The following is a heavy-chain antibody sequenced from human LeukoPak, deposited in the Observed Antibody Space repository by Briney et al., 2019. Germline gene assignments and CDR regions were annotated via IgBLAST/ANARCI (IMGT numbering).Heavy chain of an antibody. V-gene: IGHV1-2*02. D-gene: IGHD6-6*01. Sequence: ASVKVSCKASGYTFTDYYMHWVRQAPGQGLEWMGWINPNSGGTNFAQKFQGRVAMTRDTSISTAYLELSSLRSDDTAVYFCARARWQLVPYFDSWGQGTLVTVSS. CDR3: ARARWQLVPYFDS. CDR2: INPNSGGT. J-gene: IGHJ4*02. CDR1: GYTFTDYY.